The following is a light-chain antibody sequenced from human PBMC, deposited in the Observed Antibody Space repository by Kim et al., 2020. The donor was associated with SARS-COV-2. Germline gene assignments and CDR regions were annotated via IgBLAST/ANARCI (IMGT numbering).Light chain of an antibody. Sequence: GASGKLTSTLSGGHNYYAIAWHQQRPGRGPHFLLKVNRDGSHYKGDGIPDRFSGSSSESERYLTISTLQSDDEADYYCQTWGTPVVFGGGTQLTVL. V-gene: IGLV4-69*01. CDR2: VNRDGSH. CDR3: QTWGTPVV. CDR1: GGHNYYA. J-gene: IGLJ2*01.